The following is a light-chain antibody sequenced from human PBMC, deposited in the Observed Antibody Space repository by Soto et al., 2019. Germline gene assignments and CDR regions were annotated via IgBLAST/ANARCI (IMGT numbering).Light chain of an antibody. CDR1: QSLLHSNGYNY. CDR3: TQSINWPHT. J-gene: IGKJ2*01. V-gene: IGKV2-28*01. Sequence: DIVMTQSPLSLPVTPGEPASISCRSSQSLLHSNGYNYLDWYLQKPGQSPQLLIYLGSNRASGVPDRFSGSGSGTDFTLNISRVEAEDVGVYYCTQSINWPHTFGQGTKLEI. CDR2: LGS.